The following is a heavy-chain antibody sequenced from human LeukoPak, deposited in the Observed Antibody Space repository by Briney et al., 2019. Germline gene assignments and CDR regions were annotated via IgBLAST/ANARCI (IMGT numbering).Heavy chain of an antibody. CDR1: GNIFTAYW. D-gene: IGHD2-15*01. Sequence: GESLKISCKNSGNIFTAYWIGWVREMPGKVVECMGIIYVSDSDTRDSPFLQCQVTIAVADSINTAYLQWSSLKASDTARYYCPSSLSTATPFVNWGEGTLVTVSS. J-gene: IGHJ4*02. V-gene: IGHV5-51*01. CDR3: PSSLSTATPFVN. CDR2: IYVSDSDT.